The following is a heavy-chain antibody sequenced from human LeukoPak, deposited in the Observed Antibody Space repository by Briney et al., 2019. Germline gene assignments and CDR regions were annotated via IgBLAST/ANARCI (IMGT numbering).Heavy chain of an antibody. CDR2: INHSGST. J-gene: IGHJ4*02. CDR1: GGSFSGYY. V-gene: IGHV4-34*01. CDR3: PRVDFWSGYTTD. Sequence: WETLSLTCAVYGGSFSGYYWSWIRQPPGKGLEWIGEINHSGSTNYNPSLKSRVTISVDTSKNQFSLKLWPVTAADTAVYFCPRVDFWSGYTTDWGQGTLVTVSS. D-gene: IGHD3-3*01.